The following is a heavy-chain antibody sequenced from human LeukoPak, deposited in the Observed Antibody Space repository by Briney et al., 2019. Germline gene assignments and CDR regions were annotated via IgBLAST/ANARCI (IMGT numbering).Heavy chain of an antibody. D-gene: IGHD3/OR15-3a*01. J-gene: IGHJ3*02. CDR2: ITNNGITI. CDR1: GFTFSNYE. V-gene: IGHV3-48*03. CDR3: ARGRSGGLVNAFDI. Sequence: GGSLRLSCAASGFTFSNYEMNWVRQAPGEGLEWVSYITNNGITIYYADSVKGRFTISRDNAKNSLYLQMNSLRAEDTAVYYCARGRSGGLVNAFDIWGQGTMVTVSS.